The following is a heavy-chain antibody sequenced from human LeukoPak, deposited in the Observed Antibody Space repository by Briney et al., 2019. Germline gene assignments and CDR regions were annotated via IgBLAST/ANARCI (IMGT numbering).Heavy chain of an antibody. CDR2: VSHDESQK. Sequence: GGSLRLSCAASGFTFNTNAMHWVRQAPGEGLEWVAVVSHDESQKYYADSVKGRFTISRDNSRNTLYLQMNSLRTEDTAVYYCARDTFGSFDHWGQGTLVTVSS. CDR3: ARDTFGSFDH. CDR1: GFTFNTNA. J-gene: IGHJ4*02. D-gene: IGHD3-16*01. V-gene: IGHV3-30*03.